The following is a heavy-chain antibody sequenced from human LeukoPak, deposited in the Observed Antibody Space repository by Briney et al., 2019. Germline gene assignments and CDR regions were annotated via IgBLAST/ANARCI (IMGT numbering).Heavy chain of an antibody. CDR2: ISGSGGST. J-gene: IGHJ4*02. CDR3: AKGPPGRYFDRLEWIGY. V-gene: IGHV3-23*01. CDR1: GFTFSSYA. Sequence: GGSLRLSCAASGFTFSSYAMSWVRQAPGKGLEWVSAISGSGGSTYYADSVKGRFTISRDNSKNTLYLQMNSLRAEDTAVYYCAKGPPGRYFDRLEWIGYWGQGTLVTVSS. D-gene: IGHD3-9*01.